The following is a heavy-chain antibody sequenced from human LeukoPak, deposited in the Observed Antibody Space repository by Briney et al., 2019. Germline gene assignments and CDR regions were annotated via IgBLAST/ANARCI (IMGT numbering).Heavy chain of an antibody. D-gene: IGHD3-10*01. CDR1: GFTFSSYA. J-gene: IGHJ4*02. CDR3: ARALWFGETFPAY. CDR2: ISGSGGYT. Sequence: GGSLRLSCGASGFTFSSYAMTWVRQAPGKGLEWVSGISGSGGYTYYADSVKGRFTISRDNAKNSLYLQMNSLRAEDTAVYYCARALWFGETFPAYWGQGTLVTVSS. V-gene: IGHV3-23*01.